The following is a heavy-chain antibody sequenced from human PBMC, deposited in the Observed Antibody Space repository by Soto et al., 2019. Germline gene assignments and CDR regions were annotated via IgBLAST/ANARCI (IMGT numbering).Heavy chain of an antibody. D-gene: IGHD4-17*01. CDR2: ISYSGST. CDR3: EREPTTVTNYYYYALDV. J-gene: IGHJ6*02. CDR1: GGSVSSGSYY. V-gene: IGHV4-61*01. Sequence: QVQLQESGPGLVKPSETLSLTCTVSGGSVSSGSYYWSWIRQPPGKGLEWIGYISYSGSTNYNPSHKSRLTISVDTSKNQFSLKLSSVTAADTAVYYCEREPTTVTNYYYYALDVWGQGTTVTVSS.